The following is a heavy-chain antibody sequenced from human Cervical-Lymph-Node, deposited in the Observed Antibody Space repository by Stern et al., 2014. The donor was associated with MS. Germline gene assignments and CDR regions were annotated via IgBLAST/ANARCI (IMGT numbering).Heavy chain of an antibody. D-gene: IGHD6-25*01. V-gene: IGHV3-30-3*01. J-gene: IGHJ4*02. Sequence: VQLEESGGGVVQPGRSLRLSCATSGFTFGRHSMHWVRQAPGKGLELVAIISYDGSSQHYADSVEGRFTISRDNSNNTLYLQMNSLRVEDTAMYYCARPAAARYFDYWGQGSQVTVSS. CDR1: GFTFGRHS. CDR2: ISYDGSSQ. CDR3: ARPAAARYFDY.